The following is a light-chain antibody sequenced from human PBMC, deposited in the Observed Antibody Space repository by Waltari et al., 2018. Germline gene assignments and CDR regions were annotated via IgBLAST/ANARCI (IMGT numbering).Light chain of an antibody. J-gene: IGLJ3*02. CDR3: AAWDDSLRGFIM. CDR2: RND. V-gene: IGLV1-47*01. Sequence: QSVLTQPPSASGTPGQRVTISCSGSTTNIGSNSVHWYQQLPGAAPKLLIYRNDQRPSVFPDRFSGSKTGTSASLAISGLRSEDEADYYCAAWDDSLRGFIMFGGGTKLTVL. CDR1: TTNIGSNS.